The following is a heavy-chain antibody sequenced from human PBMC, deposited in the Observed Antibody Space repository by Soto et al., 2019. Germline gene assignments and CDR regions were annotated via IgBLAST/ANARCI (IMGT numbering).Heavy chain of an antibody. Sequence: SETLSLTCTASGGSMSSYYWTWLRQSPGRGLEWIGYISYSGSTYYNPSLKSRVTISADTSKNQFSLRMNSMIAADTAVYYCARADPDASVGYWGQGTLVTVSS. CDR3: ARADPDASVGY. V-gene: IGHV4-59*01. J-gene: IGHJ4*02. CDR1: GGSMSSYY. CDR2: ISYSGST. D-gene: IGHD2-15*01.